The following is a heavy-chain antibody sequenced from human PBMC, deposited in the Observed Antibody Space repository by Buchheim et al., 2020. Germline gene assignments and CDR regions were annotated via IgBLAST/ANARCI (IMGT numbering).Heavy chain of an antibody. D-gene: IGHD6-19*01. J-gene: IGHJ5*02. V-gene: IGHV3-33*01. CDR2: IWYDGSNK. CDR1: GFTFSSYG. Sequence: QVQLVESGGGVVQPGRSLRLSCAASGFTFSSYGMHWVRQAPGKGLEWVAVIWYDGSNKYYAASVKGRFTISRDNSKNTMYLQMNSLRAEDTAVYYCARESSQPGIAVAGNAFDPWGQGTL. CDR3: ARESSQPGIAVAGNAFDP.